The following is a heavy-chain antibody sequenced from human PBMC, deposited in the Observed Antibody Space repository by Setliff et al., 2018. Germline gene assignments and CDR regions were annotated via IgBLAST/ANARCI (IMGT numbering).Heavy chain of an antibody. CDR1: GFNFSRFE. D-gene: IGHD2-2*01. V-gene: IGHV3-48*03. Sequence: HPGGSLRLSCAASGFNFSRFEMNWVRQAPGKGLEWVSYISNSGDTIYSADSVKGRFTASRDNAKNSLYLQMNSLRAEDTAVYYCVRSTTSCHDHWGQGTLVTVSS. J-gene: IGHJ4*02. CDR2: ISNSGDTI. CDR3: VRSTTSCHDH.